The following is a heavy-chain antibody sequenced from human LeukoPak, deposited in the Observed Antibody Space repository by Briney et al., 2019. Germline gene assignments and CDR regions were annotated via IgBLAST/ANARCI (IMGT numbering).Heavy chain of an antibody. CDR2: IIPIFGTA. D-gene: IGHD2-2*01. J-gene: IGHJ6*02. Sequence: SVEVSCKASGGTFSSYAISWVRQAPGQGLEWMGGIIPIFGTANYAQKFQGRVTITADESTSTAYMELSSLRSEDTAVYYCARDGRDCSSTSCYGYYYYYGMDVWGQGTTVTVSS. V-gene: IGHV1-69*13. CDR3: ARDGRDCSSTSCYGYYYYYGMDV. CDR1: GGTFSSYA.